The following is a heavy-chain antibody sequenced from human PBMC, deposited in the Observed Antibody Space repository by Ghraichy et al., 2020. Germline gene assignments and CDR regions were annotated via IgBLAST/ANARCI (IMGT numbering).Heavy chain of an antibody. V-gene: IGHV3-21*01. D-gene: IGHD5-12*01. CDR3: ARADSLTSGYCGFERHALDI. Sequence: GGSLRLSCATSGFTFSSYSMNWVRQAPGKGLEWVSSISISGNYIYYADSVRGRFTISRDNAKNSLYLQMNSLRAEDTAVYYCARADSLTSGYCGFERHALDIWGQGTMVTVSS. J-gene: IGHJ3*02. CDR2: ISISGNYI. CDR1: GFTFSSYS.